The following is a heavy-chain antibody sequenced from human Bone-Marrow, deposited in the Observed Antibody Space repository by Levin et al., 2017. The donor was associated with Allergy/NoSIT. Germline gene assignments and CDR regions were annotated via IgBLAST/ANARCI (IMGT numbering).Heavy chain of an antibody. CDR3: VRDRFYGSGPNWFDL. Sequence: WASVKVSCKASGYSFIEYGISWVRQAPGQGLEWLGWISGHTDDRKYRQKVQDRVTMTKDTSTSTAYMELRSLRSDDTAVYYCVRDRFYGSGPNWFDLWGQGTLVTVSS. CDR2: ISGHTDDR. J-gene: IGHJ5*02. D-gene: IGHD3-10*01. V-gene: IGHV1-18*01. CDR1: GYSFIEYG.